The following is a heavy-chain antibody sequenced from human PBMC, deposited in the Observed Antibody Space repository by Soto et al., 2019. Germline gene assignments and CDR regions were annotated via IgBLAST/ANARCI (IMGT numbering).Heavy chain of an antibody. Sequence: QMQLVQSGPEVKKPGTSVKVSCKASTFTFTSSAVQWVRQARGQRLEWIGWIVVGSGNTKYAQNFQERVTMTRDMSSGTAYLELSSLRSEDTAVYYCATHREGATYYFDYWGQGTLLTVSS. D-gene: IGHD1-26*01. CDR1: TFTFTSSA. CDR2: IVVGSGNT. CDR3: ATHREGATYYFDY. J-gene: IGHJ4*02. V-gene: IGHV1-58*01.